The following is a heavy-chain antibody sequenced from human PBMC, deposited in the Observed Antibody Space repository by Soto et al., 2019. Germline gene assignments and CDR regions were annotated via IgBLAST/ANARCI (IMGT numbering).Heavy chain of an antibody. D-gene: IGHD3-16*01. V-gene: IGHV4-30-2*01. CDR1: GASVTSGGYP. Sequence: QMHLQESGSGLVKPSQTLSLRCTVSGASVTSGGYPWGWTRQPPGKGLEWIGYIYPSGTTYYNPSLRSRVTLSIEESENQFSLRLTSVTTADTAFYFCARGDWGSGAHYWGRGILVTVSS. CDR2: IYPSGTT. CDR3: ARGDWGSGAHY. J-gene: IGHJ4*02.